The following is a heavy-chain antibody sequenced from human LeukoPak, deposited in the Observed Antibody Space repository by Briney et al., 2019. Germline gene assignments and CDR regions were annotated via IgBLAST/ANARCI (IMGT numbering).Heavy chain of an antibody. V-gene: IGHV3-30*04. CDR3: VRDFGGARDY. Sequence: GGSLRLSCAASGFTFSSNAMHWVRQAPGKGLGWVAVISFDGSNKYYADSVKGRFTISRDTSKNTLYLQMNSLRDDDTAVYYCVRDFGGARDYWGQGTLVTVSS. J-gene: IGHJ4*02. D-gene: IGHD3-16*01. CDR1: GFTFSSNA. CDR2: ISFDGSNK.